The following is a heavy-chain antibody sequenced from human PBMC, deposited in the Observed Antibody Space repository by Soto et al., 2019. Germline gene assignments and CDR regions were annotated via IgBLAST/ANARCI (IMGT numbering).Heavy chain of an antibody. J-gene: IGHJ6*03. D-gene: IGHD2-15*01. CDR2: IYYSGST. Sequence: SETLSLTCTVSGGSISSYYWSWIRQPPGKGLEWIGYIYYSGSTNYNPSLKSRVTISVDTSKNQFSLKLSSVTAADTAVYYCARDRLAPGYYYYMDVWGKGTTVTVSS. CDR1: GGSISSYY. V-gene: IGHV4-59*01. CDR3: ARDRLAPGYYYYMDV.